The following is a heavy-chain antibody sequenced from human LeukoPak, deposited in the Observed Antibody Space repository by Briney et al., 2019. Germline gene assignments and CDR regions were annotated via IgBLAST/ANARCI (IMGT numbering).Heavy chain of an antibody. V-gene: IGHV4-59*01. J-gene: IGHJ5*02. D-gene: IGHD5-18*01. CDR1: GGSISTYY. Sequence: SETLSLTCSVSGGSISTYYWNWIRQTPGKGLEWIGHISYGNTDYNPSLKSRVTISVGTSKNQFSLKLTSVTAADTAVYYCARDKAHSYGRYFDPWGQGALVTASS. CDR2: ISYGNT. CDR3: ARDKAHSYGRYFDP.